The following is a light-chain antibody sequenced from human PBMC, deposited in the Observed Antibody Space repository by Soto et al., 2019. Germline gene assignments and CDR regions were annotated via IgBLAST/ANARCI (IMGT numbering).Light chain of an antibody. CDR3: QQRSNWPWT. Sequence: TQAPATLSVSPGERATLSCRASQTINNNVAWYQLKDGQVPRLLIYGASNRATGIPASFSGSGSGTDFTLTISSLEPEDFAVYYCQQRSNWPWTFGQGTKVDIK. CDR2: GAS. J-gene: IGKJ1*01. CDR1: QTINNN. V-gene: IGKV3-11*01.